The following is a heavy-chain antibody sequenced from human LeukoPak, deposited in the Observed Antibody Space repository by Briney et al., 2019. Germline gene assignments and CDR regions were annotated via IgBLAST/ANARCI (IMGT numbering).Heavy chain of an antibody. J-gene: IGHJ6*03. D-gene: IGHD1-26*01. CDR2: IIPIFGTA. CDR1: GGTFSSYA. CDR3: ASLGATGYYYYYYYMDV. V-gene: IGHV1-69*13. Sequence: SVKVSCKASGGTFSSYAISWVRQAPGQGLEWMGGIIPIFGTANYAQKFQGRVTITADESTSTAYMELSSLRSEDTAVYNCASLGATGYYYYYYYMDVWGKGTTVTVSS.